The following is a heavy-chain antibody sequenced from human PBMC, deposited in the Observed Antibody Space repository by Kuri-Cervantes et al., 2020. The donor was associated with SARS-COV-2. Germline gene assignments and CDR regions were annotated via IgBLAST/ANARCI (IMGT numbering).Heavy chain of an antibody. D-gene: IGHD6-13*01. CDR1: GFTFSSYA. V-gene: IGHV3-64*04. CDR3: ARASSSWFPDYYYGMDV. J-gene: IGHJ6*02. Sequence: GGSLSLSCSASGFTFSSYAMHWVRQAPGKGLEYVSAISSNGGSTYYADSVKGRFTISRDNSKNTLYLQMNSLRAEDTAVYYCARASSSWFPDYYYGMDVWGQGTTVTVSS. CDR2: ISSNGGST.